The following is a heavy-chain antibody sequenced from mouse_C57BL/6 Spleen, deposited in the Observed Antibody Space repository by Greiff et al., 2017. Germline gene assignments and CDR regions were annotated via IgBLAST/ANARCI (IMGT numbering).Heavy chain of an antibody. CDR1: GYTFTDYN. CDR3: ARSGGAY. J-gene: IGHJ3*01. V-gene: IGHV1-18*01. CDR2: INPNNGGT. Sequence: EVQLQESGPELVKPGASVKIPCKASGYTFTDYNMDWVKQSHGKSLEWIGEINPNNGGTIYNQKFKGKATLTVDKSSSTAYMELRSLTSEDTAVYYCARSGGAYWGQGTLVTVSA.